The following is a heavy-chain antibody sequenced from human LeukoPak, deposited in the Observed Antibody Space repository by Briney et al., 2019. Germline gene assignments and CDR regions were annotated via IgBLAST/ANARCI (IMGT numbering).Heavy chain of an antibody. J-gene: IGHJ3*02. CDR3: ARSHMVRGVNHAFDI. V-gene: IGHV1-18*01. Sequence: EASVKVSCKASGYTFTSYGISWVRQAPGQGLEWMGWISAYNGNTNYAQKLQGRVTMTTDTSTSTAYMELRSLRSDDTAVYYCARSHMVRGVNHAFDIWGQGTMVTVSS. D-gene: IGHD3-10*01. CDR2: ISAYNGNT. CDR1: GYTFTSYG.